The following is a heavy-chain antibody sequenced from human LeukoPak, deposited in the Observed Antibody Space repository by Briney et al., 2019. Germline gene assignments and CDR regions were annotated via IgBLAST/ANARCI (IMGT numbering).Heavy chain of an antibody. CDR3: ASGTYTHYYFDY. V-gene: IGHV4-34*01. Sequence: SETLSLTCAVYGGSFSGYYWSWIRQPPGKGLEWIGEINHSGSTNYNPSLKSRVTIAVDTSKNQFSLKLSSVTAADTAVYYCASGTYTHYYFDYWGQGTLVTVSS. J-gene: IGHJ4*02. CDR2: INHSGST. D-gene: IGHD4-11*01. CDR1: GGSFSGYY.